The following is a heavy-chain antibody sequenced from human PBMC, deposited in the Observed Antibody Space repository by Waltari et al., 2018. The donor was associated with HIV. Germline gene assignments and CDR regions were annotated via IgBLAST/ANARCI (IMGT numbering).Heavy chain of an antibody. D-gene: IGHD2-2*01. CDR3: ARVSIKFYAGWYFDL. CDR2: SYSGGST. Sequence: GSLRLSCAASGFTVSSNYMSWVRQAPGKGMEWVSVSYSGGSTYYADSVKGRFTISRDNSKNTLYLQMNSLRAEDTAVYYWARVSIKFYAGWYFDLWGRGTLVTVSS. CDR1: GFTVSSNY. V-gene: IGHV3-53*01. J-gene: IGHJ2*01.